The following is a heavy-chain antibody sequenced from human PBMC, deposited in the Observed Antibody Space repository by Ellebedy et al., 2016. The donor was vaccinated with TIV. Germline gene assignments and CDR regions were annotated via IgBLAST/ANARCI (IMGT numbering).Heavy chain of an antibody. CDR2: IKQDGSEK. V-gene: IGHV3-7*01. CDR3: AREADYFDS. CDR1: GFTFSSYC. J-gene: IGHJ4*02. Sequence: PGGSLRLSCATSGFTFSSYCMSRVRYAPGKGLAWVANIKQDGSEKYYVDSVKGRFTISRDNAKNSLYLQMNSLRAEDTAVYYCAREADYFDSWGQGTLVTVSS. D-gene: IGHD6-19*01.